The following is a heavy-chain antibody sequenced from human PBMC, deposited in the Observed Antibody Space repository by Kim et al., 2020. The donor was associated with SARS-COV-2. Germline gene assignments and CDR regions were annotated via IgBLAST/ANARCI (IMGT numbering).Heavy chain of an antibody. V-gene: IGHV5-51*01. CDR2: IYPGDSDT. CDR3: ARRGRGFGVVTANYGMDV. CDR1: GYSFTSYW. Sequence: GESLKISCKGSGYSFTSYWIGWVRQMPGKGLEWMGIIYPGDSDTRYSPSFQGQVTISADKSISTAYLQWSSLKASDTAMYYCARRGRGFGVVTANYGMDVWGQGTTVTVSS. J-gene: IGHJ6*02. D-gene: IGHD3-3*01.